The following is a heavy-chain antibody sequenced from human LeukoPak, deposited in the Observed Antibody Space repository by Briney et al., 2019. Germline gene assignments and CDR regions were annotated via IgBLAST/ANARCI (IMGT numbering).Heavy chain of an antibody. CDR1: GDSVSRSDSY. CDR3: ARRRYYDGSGYLE. J-gene: IGHJ1*01. Sequence: SETLSLTCSVSGDSVSRSDSYWDWICQPPGKGLEWIGTIYHSGRTYYSPSLKSRVTMSVDPSNNQFSLNLRSVTAADTAVYYCARRRYYDGSGYLEWGQGTLLSVSS. D-gene: IGHD3-22*01. CDR2: IYHSGRT. V-gene: IGHV4-39*01.